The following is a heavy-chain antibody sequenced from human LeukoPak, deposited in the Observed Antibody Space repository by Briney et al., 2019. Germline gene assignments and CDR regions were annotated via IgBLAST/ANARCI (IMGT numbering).Heavy chain of an antibody. D-gene: IGHD3-10*01. Sequence: GGSLILSCAASGFIFSDYYMSWIRQAPGKRLEWVSYISSGGSTIYYADSVRGRFTISRDNAKNSLYLQMNSLRADDTAVYYCARVRGSWYFDLWGRGTLVTVSS. V-gene: IGHV3-11*01. CDR2: ISSGGSTI. CDR1: GFIFSDYY. CDR3: ARVRGSWYFDL. J-gene: IGHJ2*01.